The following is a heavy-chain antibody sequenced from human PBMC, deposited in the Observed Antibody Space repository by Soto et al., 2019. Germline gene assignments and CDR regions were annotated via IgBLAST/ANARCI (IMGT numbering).Heavy chain of an antibody. J-gene: IGHJ6*02. CDR2: INHSGRT. Sequence: SETLSLTCAVYGGSFSGYYLSWIRQPPGKGLEWIGEINHSGRTNYNPSLKSRVTISVDTSKNQFSLKLSSVTAADTAVYYCARGRWNWKYNFYYYYGMDVWGQGTTVTVSS. V-gene: IGHV4-34*01. D-gene: IGHD1-7*01. CDR1: GGSFSGYY. CDR3: ARGRWNWKYNFYYYYGMDV.